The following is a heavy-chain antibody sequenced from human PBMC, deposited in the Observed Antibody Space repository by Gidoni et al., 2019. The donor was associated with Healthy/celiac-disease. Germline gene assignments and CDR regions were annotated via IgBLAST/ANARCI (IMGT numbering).Heavy chain of an antibody. J-gene: IGHJ3*02. CDR1: GGSLSGYY. V-gene: IGHV4-34*01. CDR2: INHSGST. CDR3: ARGRGPDAFDI. Sequence: QVQLQQWGAGLLKPSETLSLTCAVYGGSLSGYYWSWIRQPPGKGLEWIGEINHSGSTNYNPSLKSRVTISVDTSKNQFSLKLSSVTAADTAVYYCARGRGPDAFDIWGQGTMVTVSS.